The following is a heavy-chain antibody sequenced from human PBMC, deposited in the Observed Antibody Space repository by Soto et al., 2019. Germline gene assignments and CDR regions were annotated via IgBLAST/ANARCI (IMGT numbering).Heavy chain of an antibody. D-gene: IGHD3-3*01. Sequence: PGGSLRLSCAASGFTFSSYAMSWVRQAPGKGLEWVSAISGSGGSTYYADSVKGRFTISRDDSKNTLYLQMNSLRAEDTAVYYCAKDRGYDFWSGYRIDAFDIWGQGTMVTVSS. J-gene: IGHJ3*02. CDR1: GFTFSSYA. CDR2: ISGSGGST. V-gene: IGHV3-23*01. CDR3: AKDRGYDFWSGYRIDAFDI.